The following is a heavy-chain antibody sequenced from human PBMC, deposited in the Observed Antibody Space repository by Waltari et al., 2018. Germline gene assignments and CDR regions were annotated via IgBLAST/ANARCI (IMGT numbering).Heavy chain of an antibody. CDR1: GGTFITHT. J-gene: IGHJ4*02. D-gene: IGHD2-8*01. CDR3: ATVHNGAMTFFDY. V-gene: IGHV1-69*02. CDR2: IIPMLGIT. Sequence: VQSGAEVKRPGTSVRVSCKPSGGTFITHTMTWVRPAPGQGLEWRGRIIPMLGITNYEQKFHDRAIITADESTGTAYMDLGGLTADDTAVYYCATVHNGAMTFFDYWDQGTLVTVSS.